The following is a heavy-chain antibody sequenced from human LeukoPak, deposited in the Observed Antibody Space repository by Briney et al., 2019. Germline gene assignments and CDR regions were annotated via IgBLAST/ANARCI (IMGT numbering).Heavy chain of an antibody. D-gene: IGHD5-12*01. J-gene: IGHJ6*04. CDR2: IHSSDSYT. CDR1: GYSFTSYW. V-gene: IGHV5-10-1*01. CDR3: ATGSIVATIGYYNNYGMDV. Sequence: GESLQISRHGSGYSFTSYWISWVRQMPGKGPEWMGRIHSSDSYTNYSPSFQGHVTISADKSISTAYLQWSSLKASDTAMYYCATGSIVATIGYYNNYGMDVWGKGTTVTVSS.